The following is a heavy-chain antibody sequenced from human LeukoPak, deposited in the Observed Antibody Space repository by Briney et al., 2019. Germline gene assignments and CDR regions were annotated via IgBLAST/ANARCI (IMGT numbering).Heavy chain of an antibody. CDR1: GYTFTSYD. CDR2: MNPNSGNT. D-gene: IGHD2-15*01. Sequence: ASVKVSCKASGYTFTSYDINWVRQATGQGLEWMGWMNPNSGNTGYTQKFQGRVTMTRNTSISTAYMELSSLRSEDTAVYYCARGPRSNIVVVDYWGQGTLVTVSS. J-gene: IGHJ4*02. CDR3: ARGPRSNIVVVDY. V-gene: IGHV1-8*01.